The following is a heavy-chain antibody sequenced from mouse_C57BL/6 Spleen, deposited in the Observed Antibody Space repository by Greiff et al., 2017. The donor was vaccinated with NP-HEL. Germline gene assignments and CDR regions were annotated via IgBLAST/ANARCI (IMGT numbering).Heavy chain of an antibody. CDR1: GYTFTDYE. J-gene: IGHJ2*01. D-gene: IGHD4-1*01. V-gene: IGHV1-15*01. CDR3: TRSELGRGYFDY. CDR2: IDPETGGT. Sequence: VQLQQSGAELVRPGASVTLSCKASGYTFTDYEMHWVKQTPVHGLEWIGAIDPETGGTAYNQKFKGKAILTADKSSSTAYMELRSLTSEDSAVYYCTRSELGRGYFDYWGQGTTLTVSS.